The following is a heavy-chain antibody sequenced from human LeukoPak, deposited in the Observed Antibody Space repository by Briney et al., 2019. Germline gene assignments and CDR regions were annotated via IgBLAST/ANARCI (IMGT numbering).Heavy chain of an antibody. CDR1: GRPLTNYH. J-gene: IGHJ4*02. V-gene: IGHV4-4*07. Sequence: SDTLSLPCTVSGRPLTNYHWSGMRQPAGKGLEGIGQIHTSGSTNYNPPLKSRVTMSIDTHENQLPLTIRSVTAADTAVYYCARRDISSGWSFEYWGQGTLVTVSS. CDR2: IHTSGST. D-gene: IGHD6-19*01. CDR3: ARRDISSGWSFEY.